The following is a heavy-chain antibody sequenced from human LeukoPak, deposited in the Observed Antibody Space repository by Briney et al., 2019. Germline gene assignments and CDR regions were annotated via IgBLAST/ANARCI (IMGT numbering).Heavy chain of an antibody. J-gene: IGHJ4*02. D-gene: IGHD6-19*01. V-gene: IGHV3-7*01. CDR1: GFTFSSYW. CDR2: IKQDGSEK. CDR3: ARVHSSGWYAPPLNIDY. Sequence: GGSLRLSCAASGFTFSSYWMSWVRQAPGKGLGWVANIKQDGSEKYYVDSVKGRFTISRDNAKNSLYLQMNSLRAEDTAVYYCARVHSSGWYAPPLNIDYWGQGTLVTVSS.